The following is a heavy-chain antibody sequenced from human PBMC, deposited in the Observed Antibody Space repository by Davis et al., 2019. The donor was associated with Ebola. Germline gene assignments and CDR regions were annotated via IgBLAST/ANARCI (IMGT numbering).Heavy chain of an antibody. CDR3: AKSWCGGGRCFKFWDV. D-gene: IGHD2-15*01. CDR1: GGSISSGD. J-gene: IGHJ6*02. CDR2: ISGSGGST. V-gene: IGHV3-23*01. Sequence: PSETLSLTCTVSGGSISSGDYWWSWVRQPPGKGLEWVSAISGSGGSTYYADSVKDRFTISRDNSKNTLYLQMNSLRGEDTAVYYCAKSWCGGGRCFKFWDVWGQGTTVTVSS.